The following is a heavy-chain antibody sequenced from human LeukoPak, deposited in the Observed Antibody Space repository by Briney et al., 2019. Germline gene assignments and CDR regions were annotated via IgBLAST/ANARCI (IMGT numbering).Heavy chain of an antibody. CDR2: ISGTGDRT. V-gene: IGHV3-23*01. Sequence: GGSLRLSCAASGFTFNTYTMNWVRQAPGKGLEWVSAISGTGDRTYYADFVKGRFTISRDNSKNTLYLQMNSLRAEDTAVYYCGKDKGWIQLWFSWGQGTLVTVSS. CDR1: GFTFNTYT. CDR3: GKDKGWIQLWFS. J-gene: IGHJ4*02. D-gene: IGHD5-18*01.